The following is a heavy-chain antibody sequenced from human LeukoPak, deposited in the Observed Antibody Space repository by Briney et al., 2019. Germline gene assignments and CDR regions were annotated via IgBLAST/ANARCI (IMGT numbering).Heavy chain of an antibody. CDR1: GGSISSGSYY. V-gene: IGHV4-61*02. J-gene: IGHJ3*02. D-gene: IGHD2-2*01. CDR3: ARDLRYCSSTSCLMTAFDI. Sequence: SETLSLTCIVSGGSISSGSYYWSWIRQPAGKGLEWIGRIYTSGSTNYNPSLKSRVTISVDTSKNQFSLKLSSVTAADTAVYYCARDLRYCSSTSCLMTAFDIWGQGTMVTVSS. CDR2: IYTSGST.